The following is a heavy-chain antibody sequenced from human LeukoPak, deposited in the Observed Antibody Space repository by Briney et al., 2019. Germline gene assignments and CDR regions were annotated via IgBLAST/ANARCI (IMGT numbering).Heavy chain of an antibody. Sequence: EASVTDSFMAAGYTLTVYHMHWVRQAPGQGGGGMGWMTPHNGGTNYAQKFQGGVTMTRDTSISTAYMELSRLRSDDTPVYYCARTKNLYPGWFVPWGQGTLVTVSS. V-gene: IGHV1-2*02. CDR1: GYTLTVYH. D-gene: IGHD1-14*01. J-gene: IGHJ5*02. CDR3: ARTKNLYPGWFVP. CDR2: MTPHNGGT.